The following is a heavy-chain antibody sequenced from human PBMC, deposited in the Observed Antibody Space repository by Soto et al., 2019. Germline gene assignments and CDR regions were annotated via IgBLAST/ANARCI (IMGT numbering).Heavy chain of an antibody. CDR3: ASWALRRDDTRDI. CDR2: ISPDGRST. Sequence: EVQLVESGGGLVQPGGSLRLSCVASGFIFSSHWMHWVRQAPGKGLVWVSRISPDGRSTVYADSVKGRFTVSRDNAKNTLYLQMNSLRVEDTAEYYCASWALRRDDTRDIWGQGTVVTVSS. D-gene: IGHD3-9*01. J-gene: IGHJ3*02. V-gene: IGHV3-74*01. CDR1: GFIFSSHW.